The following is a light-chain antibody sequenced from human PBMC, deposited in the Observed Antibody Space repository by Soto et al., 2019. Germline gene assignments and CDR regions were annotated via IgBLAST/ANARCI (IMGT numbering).Light chain of an antibody. CDR1: SSNIGNNY. CDR2: DNN. Sequence: QSVLTQAPSVSAAPGQKVPISCSGSSSNIGNNYVSWYQQLPGTAPKLLIYDNNKRPSGIPDRFSGSKSGTSATLGITGLQTGDEADYYCGTWDSSLSAGGVFGTGTKVTVL. CDR3: GTWDSSLSAGGV. J-gene: IGLJ1*01. V-gene: IGLV1-51*01.